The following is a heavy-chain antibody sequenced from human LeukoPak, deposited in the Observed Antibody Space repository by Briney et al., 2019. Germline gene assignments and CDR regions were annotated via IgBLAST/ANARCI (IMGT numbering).Heavy chain of an antibody. Sequence: ASVKVSCKASGYTFTGYYMHWVRQAPGQGLEWMGWINPNSGGTNYAQEFQGRVTMTRDTSISTAYMELSRLRSEDTAVYYCARDSGYYYSHFDYWGQGTLVTVSS. CDR2: INPNSGGT. CDR3: ARDSGYYYSHFDY. D-gene: IGHD3-22*01. J-gene: IGHJ4*02. V-gene: IGHV1-2*02. CDR1: GYTFTGYY.